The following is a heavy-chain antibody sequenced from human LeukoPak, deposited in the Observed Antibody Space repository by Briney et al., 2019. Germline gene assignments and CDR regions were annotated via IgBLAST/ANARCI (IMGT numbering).Heavy chain of an antibody. J-gene: IGHJ6*03. CDR1: GFTFSNFW. D-gene: IGHD6-19*01. CDR2: INREGNYT. Sequence: GGSLRLSCAASGFTFSNFWMYWVRQAPGKGLVWVSRINREGNYTVYADSVKGRFTISRDNSKNTLYLQMNSLRAEDTAVYYCARDAVAVAGTSGTYYYYYYYMDVWGKGTTVTVSS. V-gene: IGHV3-74*01. CDR3: ARDAVAVAGTSGTYYYYYYYMDV.